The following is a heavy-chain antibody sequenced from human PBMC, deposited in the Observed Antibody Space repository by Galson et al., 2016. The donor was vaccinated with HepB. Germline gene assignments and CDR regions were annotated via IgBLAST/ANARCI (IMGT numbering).Heavy chain of an antibody. Sequence: QSGAEVKKPGESLKISGKGSGYSFTSYWIGWVRQMPGKGLEWMGIIYPGDSDTRYSPSFPGQVTISADKSISTAYLQWKKQKDSNTAVYYGARHCAYCGGDCSYWYFELWGRGTLVTVSP. CDR2: IYPGDSDT. CDR1: GYSFTSYW. V-gene: IGHV5-51*01. CDR3: ARHCAYCGGDCSYWYFEL. J-gene: IGHJ2*01. D-gene: IGHD2-21*02.